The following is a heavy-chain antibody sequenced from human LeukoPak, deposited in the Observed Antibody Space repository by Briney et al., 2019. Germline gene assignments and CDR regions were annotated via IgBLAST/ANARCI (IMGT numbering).Heavy chain of an antibody. CDR1: GFTFSSYW. Sequence: PGGSLRLSCAAFGFTFSSYWMHWVRQAPGKGLVWVSRINSDGSSTSYADSVKGRFTISRDNAKNTLYLQMNSLRAEDTAVYYCARDHRWELLFDYWGQGTLVTVSS. D-gene: IGHD1-26*01. J-gene: IGHJ4*02. V-gene: IGHV3-74*01. CDR2: INSDGSST. CDR3: ARDHRWELLFDY.